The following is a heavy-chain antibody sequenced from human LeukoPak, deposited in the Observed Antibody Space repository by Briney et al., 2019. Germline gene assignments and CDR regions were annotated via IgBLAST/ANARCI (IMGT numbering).Heavy chain of an antibody. J-gene: IGHJ5*02. CDR3: AKDPLVWSRGRRGFDP. D-gene: IGHD1-26*01. CDR1: GFTVSSNY. CDR2: IYSGGSI. V-gene: IGHV3-66*01. Sequence: GGSLRLSCAASGFTVSSNYMSWVRQAPGKGLEWVSVIYSGGSIYYADSVKGRFTISRDNSKNTLYLQMNSLRAEDTAVYYCAKDPLVWSRGRRGFDPWGQGTLVTVSS.